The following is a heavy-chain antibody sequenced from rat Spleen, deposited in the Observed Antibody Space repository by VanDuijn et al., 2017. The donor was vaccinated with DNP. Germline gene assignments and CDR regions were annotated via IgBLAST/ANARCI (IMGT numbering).Heavy chain of an antibody. Sequence: EVQLVESGGNLVQPGRSLKLSCAASGFTFSDYYVAWVRQAPTKGLEWVAYISYDGSSTFYGDSVKGRFTISRDNAKSTLYLQMNSLRSEDTASYYCARLDTYYGYSYYWFFDFWGPGTMVTVSS. D-gene: IGHD1-9*01. CDR3: ARLDTYYGYSYYWFFDF. V-gene: IGHV5-22*01. CDR1: GFTFSDYY. CDR2: ISYDGSST. J-gene: IGHJ1*01.